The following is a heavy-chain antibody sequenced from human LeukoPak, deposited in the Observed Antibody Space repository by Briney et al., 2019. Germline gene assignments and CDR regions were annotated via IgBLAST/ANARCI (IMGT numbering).Heavy chain of an antibody. V-gene: IGHV3-23*01. J-gene: IGHJ4*02. Sequence: PGGSLRLSCAASGFTFSSYAMSWVRQAPGKGLQWVSAITGSGGSTYYAESVKGRFTISRDNSKNTLYLQMNSLRAEGTAVYYCAEGSGLWVLQYYFDQWGQGTLATVSS. D-gene: IGHD3-10*01. CDR1: GFTFSSYA. CDR3: AEGSGLWVLQYYFDQ. CDR2: ITGSGGST.